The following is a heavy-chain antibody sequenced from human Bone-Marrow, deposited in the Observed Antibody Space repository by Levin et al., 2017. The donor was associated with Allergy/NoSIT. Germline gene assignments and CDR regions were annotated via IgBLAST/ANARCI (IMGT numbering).Heavy chain of an antibody. J-gene: IGHJ5*02. D-gene: IGHD4-23*01. CDR3: ARDYGGNSGWFDP. V-gene: IGHV1-8*01. Sequence: PVASVKVSCKASGYTFTSYDINWVRQATGQGLEWLGWMSPNSGNTGYAQKFQGRLTLTRSTSISTAYMELSSLQSEDTAVYYCARDYGGNSGWFDPWGQGTLVTVSS. CDR2: MSPNSGNT. CDR1: GYTFTSYD.